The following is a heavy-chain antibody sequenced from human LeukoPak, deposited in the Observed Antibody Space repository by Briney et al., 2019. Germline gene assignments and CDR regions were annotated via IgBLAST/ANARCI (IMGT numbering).Heavy chain of an antibody. Sequence: GGSLRLSCAASGLTFSNAWMSWVRQAPGKGLEWVGRIKSKTDGGTTDYAAPVKGRFTISRDDSKNTLYLQMNSLKTEDTAVYYCTTRNFSSGWILFDYWGQGTLVTVSS. J-gene: IGHJ4*02. V-gene: IGHV3-15*01. CDR2: IKSKTDGGTT. D-gene: IGHD6-19*01. CDR3: TTRNFSSGWILFDY. CDR1: GLTFSNAW.